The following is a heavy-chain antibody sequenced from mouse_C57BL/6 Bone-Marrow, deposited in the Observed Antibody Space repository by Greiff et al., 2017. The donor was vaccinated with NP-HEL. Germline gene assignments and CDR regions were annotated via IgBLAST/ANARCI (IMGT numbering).Heavy chain of an antibody. J-gene: IGHJ3*01. V-gene: IGHV14-4*01. CDR3: TGGGYPWFAY. CDR1: GFNIKDDY. CDR2: FDPENGDT. D-gene: IGHD1-1*02. Sequence: EVQLQESGAEFVRPGASVRLSCTAPGFNIKDDYMHWVKQRPEQGLEWIGWFDPENGDTEYASKFQGKATITADTSSNTAYLQLSSLTSEDTAVYYCTGGGYPWFAYWGQGTLVTVSA.